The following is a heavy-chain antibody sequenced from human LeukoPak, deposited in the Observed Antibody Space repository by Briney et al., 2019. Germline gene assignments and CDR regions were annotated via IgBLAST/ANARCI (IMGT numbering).Heavy chain of an antibody. V-gene: IGHV3-53*05. J-gene: IGHJ5*02. CDR2: IYSGGST. Sequence: GGSLRLSCAASGFTVSSNYMSWVRQAPGKGLEWVSVIYSGGSTYYADSVKGRFTISRDNSKNTLYLQMNSLRAEDTAVYYCAKDRYSSGWYLFDPWGQGTLVTVSS. CDR3: AKDRYSSGWYLFDP. CDR1: GFTVSSNY. D-gene: IGHD6-19*01.